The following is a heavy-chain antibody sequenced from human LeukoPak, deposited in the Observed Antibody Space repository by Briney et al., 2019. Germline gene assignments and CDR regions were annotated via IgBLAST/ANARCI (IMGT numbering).Heavy chain of an antibody. CDR2: IYYSGST. D-gene: IGHD1-26*01. Sequence: TSETLSLTCTVSGGSISSYYRSWIRQPPGKGLEWIGYIYYSGSTNYNPSLKSRVTISVDTSKNQFSLKLSSVTAADTAVYYCARSSLVGAINGGYYFDYWGQGTLVTVSS. V-gene: IGHV4-59*01. CDR1: GGSISSYY. CDR3: ARSSLVGAINGGYYFDY. J-gene: IGHJ4*02.